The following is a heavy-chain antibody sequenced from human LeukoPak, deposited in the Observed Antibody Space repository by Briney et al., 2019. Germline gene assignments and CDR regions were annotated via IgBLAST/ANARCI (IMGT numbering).Heavy chain of an antibody. J-gene: IGHJ4*02. CDR2: ISGGGDKT. CDR1: GFTFRNYA. Sequence: GGSLRLSCTVSGFTFRNYAMTWVRQAPGKGLECVSAISGGGDKTYYADSVKGRFTISRDNSKNTLFLQMRSLRAEDTAMYYCASNKEVFYDSSGGYWGQGTLVTVSS. D-gene: IGHD3-22*01. CDR3: ASNKEVFYDSSGGY. V-gene: IGHV3-23*01.